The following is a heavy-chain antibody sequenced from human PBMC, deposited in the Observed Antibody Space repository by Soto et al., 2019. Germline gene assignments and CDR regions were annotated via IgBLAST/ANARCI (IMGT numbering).Heavy chain of an antibody. CDR1: GGSISSGDYY. CDR2: IYYSVST. Sequence: SETLSLTCTVSGGSISSGDYYGSWIRHPPGKGLEWIGYIYYSVSTYYNPSLKSRVTISVDTSKNQFSLKLSSLTAADTAVYYCARERAGGNSNFDYSGQGTMVTVSS. V-gene: IGHV4-30-4*01. D-gene: IGHD2-21*02. J-gene: IGHJ4*02. CDR3: ARERAGGNSNFDY.